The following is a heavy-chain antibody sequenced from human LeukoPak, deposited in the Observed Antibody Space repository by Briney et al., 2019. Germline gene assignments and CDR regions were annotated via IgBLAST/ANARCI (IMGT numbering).Heavy chain of an antibody. D-gene: IGHD2-2*01. V-gene: IGHV4-31*03. CDR1: GGSISSGGYY. Sequence: PSETLSLTCTVSGGSISSGGYYWSWIRQHPGKGLEWIGCIYYSGSTYYNPSLKSRVTISVDTSKNQFSLKLSSVTAADTAVYYCASGHCSSTSCSYYFDYWGQGTLVTVSS. J-gene: IGHJ4*02. CDR3: ASGHCSSTSCSYYFDY. CDR2: IYYSGST.